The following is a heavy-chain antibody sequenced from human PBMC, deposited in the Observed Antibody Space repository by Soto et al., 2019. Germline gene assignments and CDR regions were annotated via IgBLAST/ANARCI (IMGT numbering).Heavy chain of an antibody. CDR2: ISGSGDST. D-gene: IGHD1-26*01. CDR3: ARRGSGSYYGY. CDR1: GFTFSSYA. V-gene: IGHV3-23*01. Sequence: EVQLLESGGGLVQPGGSLRLSCAASGFTFSSYAMRWVRQAPGKGLEWVSAISGSGDSTYYADSVKGRFTISRDNSKNTLYLQMNSLRAEDTAKYYCARRGSGSYYGYWGQGTLVTVSS. J-gene: IGHJ4*02.